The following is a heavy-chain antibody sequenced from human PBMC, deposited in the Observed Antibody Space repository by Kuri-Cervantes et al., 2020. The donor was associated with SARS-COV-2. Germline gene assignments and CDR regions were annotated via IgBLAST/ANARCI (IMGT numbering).Heavy chain of an antibody. CDR1: GGSVSDSSYY. D-gene: IGHD4-17*01. Sequence: GSLRLSCTVSGGSVSDSSYYWGWIRQPPGKGLEWIGSIYYSGSTYHNPSLESRVTISVDTSKNQFSLKMNSVTAADTALYYCARTGPVMGSDYAHDAFDVWGQGTVVTVSS. V-gene: IGHV4-39*01. CDR2: IYYSGST. J-gene: IGHJ3*01. CDR3: ARTGPVMGSDYAHDAFDV.